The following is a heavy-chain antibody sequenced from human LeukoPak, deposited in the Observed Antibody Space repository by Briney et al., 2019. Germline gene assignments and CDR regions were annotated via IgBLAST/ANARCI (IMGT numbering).Heavy chain of an antibody. CDR2: IYSGGST. D-gene: IGHD3-22*01. J-gene: IGHJ3*02. V-gene: IGHV3-66*01. Sequence: PGGSLRLSCAASGFTVSSNYMSWVRQAPGKGLEWVSVIYSGGSTYYADSVKGRFTISRDNSKNTLYLQMNSLRAEDTAVYYCARGRVEDSSGYYPPADAFDIWGQGTMVTVSS. CDR3: ARGRVEDSSGYYPPADAFDI. CDR1: GFTVSSNY.